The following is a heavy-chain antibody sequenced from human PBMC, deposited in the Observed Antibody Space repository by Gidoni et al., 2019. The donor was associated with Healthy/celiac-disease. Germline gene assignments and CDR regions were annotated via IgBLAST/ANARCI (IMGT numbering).Heavy chain of an antibody. Sequence: QLQQWRAGLLKPSETLSLTCAVYGGSFSGYYWSWSRQPPRQGLELVGEINHSGSTNYHPPLKSRVTISVDTSKNQFSLKLSSVTAADTAVYYCARVPQRRITGIAARLFDYWGQGTLVTVSS. V-gene: IGHV4-34*01. CDR2: INHSGST. CDR1: GGSFSGYY. D-gene: IGHD6-13*01. J-gene: IGHJ4*01. CDR3: ARVPQRRITGIAARLFDY.